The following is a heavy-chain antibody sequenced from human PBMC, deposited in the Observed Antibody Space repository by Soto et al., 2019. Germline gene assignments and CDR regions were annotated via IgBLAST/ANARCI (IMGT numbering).Heavy chain of an antibody. CDR3: ARGGLSSGYYPCDY. Sequence: PSETLSLTCVVCGYSISSGYYWGWIRQPPGKGLEWIGSIYHSGSTYYNPSLKSRVTISVDTSKNQFSLRLSSVTAADTAVYYCARGGLSSGYYPCDYWGQGTLVTVSS. CDR2: IYHSGST. CDR1: GYSISSGYY. J-gene: IGHJ4*02. V-gene: IGHV4-38-2*01. D-gene: IGHD3-22*01.